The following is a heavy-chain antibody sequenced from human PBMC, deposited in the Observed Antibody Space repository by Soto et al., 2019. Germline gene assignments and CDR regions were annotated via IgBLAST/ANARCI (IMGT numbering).Heavy chain of an antibody. V-gene: IGHV3-21*01. D-gene: IGHD2-15*01. CDR3: ARGYTGYCSGGTCYWFDP. J-gene: IGHJ5*02. CDR1: GFSFSSYS. CDR2: ISSSTSYI. Sequence: EVQLVESGGGLVKPGGSLRLSCAASGFSFSSYSMNWVRQAPGKGLEWVSSISSSTSYINYADSVKGRFTISRDNAKTSLYLHMNSLRAEDTAVYYCARGYTGYCSGGTCYWFDPWGQGTLVTVSS.